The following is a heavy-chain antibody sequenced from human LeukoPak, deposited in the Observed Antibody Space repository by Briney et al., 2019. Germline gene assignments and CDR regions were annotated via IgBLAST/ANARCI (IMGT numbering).Heavy chain of an antibody. V-gene: IGHV4-39*01. CDR1: GGSIRNSNYY. Sequence: SQTLTLTCSGSGGSIRNSNYYWGWIRQPPGRGLEWIGNVYYSGSTFYIPSLKSRVIISVDTSKNQFSLRLTSVTATDTAVYYCARLPPSDSSSWYWYFGLWGRGTLVTVSS. CDR3: ARLPPSDSSSWYWYFGL. J-gene: IGHJ2*01. D-gene: IGHD6-13*01. CDR2: VYYSGST.